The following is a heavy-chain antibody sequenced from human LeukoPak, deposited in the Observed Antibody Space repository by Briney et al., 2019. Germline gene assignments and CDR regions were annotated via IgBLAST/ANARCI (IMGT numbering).Heavy chain of an antibody. CDR3: AKGSQSRSIAWVGY. D-gene: IGHD6-6*01. CDR2: ISGSGGST. J-gene: IGHJ4*02. V-gene: IGHV3-23*01. Sequence: GGSLRLSCAASGFTFSSYGMSWVRQAPGKGLEWVSVISGSGGSTYYADSVKGRFTIYRDNSKNTLYLQMNSLRAEDTAVYYCAKGSQSRSIAWVGYWGQGTLVTVSS. CDR1: GFTFSSYG.